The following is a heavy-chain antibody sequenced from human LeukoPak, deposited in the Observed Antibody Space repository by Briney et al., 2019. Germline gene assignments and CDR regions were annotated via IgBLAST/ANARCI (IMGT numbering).Heavy chain of an antibody. D-gene: IGHD3-3*01. CDR3: ASTLTVWSGYYKDY. CDR1: GYSISSGC. Sequence: ETLSLTCSVSGYSISSGCYWGWIRQPPGKGLEWVSSISSSSSYIYYADSVKGRFTISRDNAKNSLYLQMNSLRAEDTAVYYCASTLTVWSGYYKDYWGQGTLVTVSS. J-gene: IGHJ4*02. V-gene: IGHV3-21*01. CDR2: ISSSSSYI.